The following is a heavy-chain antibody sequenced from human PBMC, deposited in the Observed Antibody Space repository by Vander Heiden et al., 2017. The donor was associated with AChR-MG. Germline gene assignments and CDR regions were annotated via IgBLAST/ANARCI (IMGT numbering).Heavy chain of an antibody. J-gene: IGHJ4*02. Sequence: EVQLVESGGGLVQPGGSLRLSCAASGFTFRSYWVSWVRQAPGKGLEWVANIKQDGSEKYYVDSVKGRFTISRDNAKNSLYLQMNSLRAEDTAVYYCARDSQEAQWLANEDYFDYWGQGTLVTVSS. V-gene: IGHV3-7*01. D-gene: IGHD6-19*01. CDR3: ARDSQEAQWLANEDYFDY. CDR1: GFTFRSYW. CDR2: IKQDGSEK.